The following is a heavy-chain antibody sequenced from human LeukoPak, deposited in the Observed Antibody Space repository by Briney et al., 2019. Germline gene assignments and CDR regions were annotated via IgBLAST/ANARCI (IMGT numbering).Heavy chain of an antibody. V-gene: IGHV1-18*01. J-gene: IGHJ6*03. CDR2: ISAYNGNT. CDR3: ARSEWEYSSSSLHDYYYMDV. CDR1: GYTFTSYG. Sequence: ASVKVSRKASGYTFTSYGISWVRQAPGQGLEWMGWISAYNGNTNYAQKLQGRVTMTTDTSTSTAYMELRSLRSDDTAVYYCARSEWEYSSSSLHDYYYMDVWGKGTTVTVSS. D-gene: IGHD6-13*01.